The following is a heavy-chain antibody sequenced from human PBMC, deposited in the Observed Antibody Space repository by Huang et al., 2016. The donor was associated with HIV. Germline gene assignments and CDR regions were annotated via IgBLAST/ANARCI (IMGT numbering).Heavy chain of an antibody. CDR2: ITSSSGSI. Sequence: EVQLMESGGGLVQPGGSLRLSCAASGFTFSTYNMNWVRQATGKGLEWVSYITSSSGSIYDADSVKGRFTISRENAKNSLYLQMNSLRAEDTAVYYCARFGSYYYGSGSYLDAFDIWGQGTMVTVSS. CDR1: GFTFSTYN. CDR3: ARFGSYYYGSGSYLDAFDI. J-gene: IGHJ3*02. V-gene: IGHV3-48*01. D-gene: IGHD3-10*01.